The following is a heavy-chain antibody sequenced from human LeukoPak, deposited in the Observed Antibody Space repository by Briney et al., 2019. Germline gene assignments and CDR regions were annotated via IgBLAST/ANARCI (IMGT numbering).Heavy chain of an antibody. CDR2: ISSSSSYI. CDR1: GFTFSSYS. CDR3: ARDLPDYYDSSGPFDY. D-gene: IGHD3-22*01. V-gene: IGHV3-21*01. J-gene: IGHJ4*02. Sequence: PGGSLRLSCAASGFTFSSYSMNWVRQAPGKGLEWVSSISSSSSYIYYADSVKGRFTISRDNAKNSLYLQMNRLRAEDTAVYYCARDLPDYYDSSGPFDYWGQGTLVTVSS.